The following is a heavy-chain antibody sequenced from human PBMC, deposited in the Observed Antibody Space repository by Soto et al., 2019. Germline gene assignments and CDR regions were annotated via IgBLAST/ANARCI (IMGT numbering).Heavy chain of an antibody. V-gene: IGHV3-21*01. D-gene: IGHD5-12*01. CDR1: GFTFSSYI. J-gene: IGHJ6*02. Sequence: PGGSLRLSCAASGFTFSSYIMNWVRQAPGKGLEWVSSISSSSSYIYYADSVKGRFPISRDNAKNSLYLQMNSLRAEDTAVYYCAREGDGYNLDYYYYGMDVWGQGTTVTVSS. CDR2: ISSSSSYI. CDR3: AREGDGYNLDYYYYGMDV.